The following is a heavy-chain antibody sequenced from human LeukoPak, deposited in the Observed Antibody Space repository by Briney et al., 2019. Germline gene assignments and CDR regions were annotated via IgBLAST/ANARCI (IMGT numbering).Heavy chain of an antibody. CDR1: GYTFTDYY. J-gene: IGHJ4*02. Sequence: ASVKLSCKASGYTFTDYYMHWVRHAPGQGLEWMGWINIKSSGTNYAKKFQGKVTMTRATSISTAYMELSRLTSDDTAVYYCARDPEEAMLIDYWGQGTLVSVSS. D-gene: IGHD3-16*01. CDR3: ARDPEEAMLIDY. CDR2: INIKSSGT. V-gene: IGHV1-2*02.